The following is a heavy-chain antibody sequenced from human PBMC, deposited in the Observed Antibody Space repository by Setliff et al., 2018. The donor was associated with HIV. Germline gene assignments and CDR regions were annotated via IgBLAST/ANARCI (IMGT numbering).Heavy chain of an antibody. V-gene: IGHV1-3*01. CDR1: GYIFTNYA. J-gene: IGHJ4*02. Sequence: ASVKVSCKASGYIFTNYAIHWARQAPGQRLEWMGGFNAGNLNTKYSQKFQGRVTFTGDTSASTTYMELSSLRSEDTAVYYCAREEMSMWLPEYFFDFWGQGTLVTVSA. D-gene: IGHD5-12*01. CDR3: AREEMSMWLPEYFFDF. CDR2: FNAGNLNT.